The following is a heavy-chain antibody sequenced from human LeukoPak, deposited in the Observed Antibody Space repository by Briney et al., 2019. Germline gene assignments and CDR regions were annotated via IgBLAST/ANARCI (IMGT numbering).Heavy chain of an antibody. Sequence: ASVKVSCKASGDTFSSYAISWVRQAPGQGLEWMGGIIPIFGTANYAQKFQGRVTITADKSTSTAYMELSSLRSEDTAVYYCARPIMITSGNAFDIWGQGTMVTVSS. CDR1: GDTFSSYA. CDR2: IIPIFGTA. V-gene: IGHV1-69*06. D-gene: IGHD3-16*01. J-gene: IGHJ3*02. CDR3: ARPIMITSGNAFDI.